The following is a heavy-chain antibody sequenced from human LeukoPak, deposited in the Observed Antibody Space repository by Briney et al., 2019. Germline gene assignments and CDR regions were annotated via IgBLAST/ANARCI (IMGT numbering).Heavy chain of an antibody. Sequence: SETLSLTCKVSGGSISSSNYYWGWIRQPPGEGLEWIGSIYSSGSTYYNPSLKSRITISVDTSESQFLLKLSSVIAADTAVYYCAYYDTFPDNWGQGTLVTVSS. V-gene: IGHV4-39*01. CDR1: GGSISSSNYY. CDR2: IYSSGST. CDR3: AYYDTFPDN. D-gene: IGHD3-22*01. J-gene: IGHJ4*02.